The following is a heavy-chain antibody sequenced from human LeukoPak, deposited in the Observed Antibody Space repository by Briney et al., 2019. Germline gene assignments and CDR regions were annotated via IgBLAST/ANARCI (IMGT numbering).Heavy chain of an antibody. Sequence: SVTVSFTASGGTFSSYAISWVRQAPGQGLEWMGGIIPIFGTANYAQKFQGRVTITADESTSTACMELSSLRSEDTAVYYCARDRNRTPYSSGWYDYWGQGTLVTVSS. CDR1: GGTFSSYA. J-gene: IGHJ4*02. CDR3: ARDRNRTPYSSGWYDY. D-gene: IGHD6-19*01. CDR2: IIPIFGTA. V-gene: IGHV1-69*13.